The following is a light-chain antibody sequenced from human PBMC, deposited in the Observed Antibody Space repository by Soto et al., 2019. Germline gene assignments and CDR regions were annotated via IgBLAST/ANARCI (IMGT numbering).Light chain of an antibody. Sequence: IQMTQSPSSLSASVGDRVTITCQASRDISKYLNWYQQKPGKAPKLLIFDASNLETGVPSRFSGSGSGTDFSFTISSLQPEDIATYHCQQYDNLPVTFGGGTKVEIK. CDR2: DAS. CDR1: RDISKY. J-gene: IGKJ4*01. V-gene: IGKV1-33*01. CDR3: QQYDNLPVT.